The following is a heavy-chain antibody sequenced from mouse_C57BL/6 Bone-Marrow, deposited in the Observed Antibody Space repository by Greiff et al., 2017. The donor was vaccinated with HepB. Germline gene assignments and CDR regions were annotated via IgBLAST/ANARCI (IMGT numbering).Heavy chain of an antibody. J-gene: IGHJ3*01. D-gene: IGHD2-5*01. CDR2: IDPENGDT. Sequence: EVQGVESGAELVRPGASVKLSCTASGFNIKDDYMHWVKQRPEQGLEWIGWIDPENGDTEYASKFQGKATITADTSSNTAYLQLSSLTSEDTAVYYCTTRESNYAWFAYWGQGTLVTVSA. CDR3: TTRESNYAWFAY. V-gene: IGHV14-4*01. CDR1: GFNIKDDY.